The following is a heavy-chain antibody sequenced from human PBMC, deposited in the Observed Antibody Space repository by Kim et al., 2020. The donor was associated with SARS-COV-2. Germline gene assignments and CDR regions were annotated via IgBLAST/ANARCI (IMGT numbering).Heavy chain of an antibody. V-gene: IGHV3-30*03. J-gene: IGHJ6*02. CDR3: ATCFRGVTPYYGLDV. D-gene: IGHD3-10*01. CDR1: GFTFSSYD. CDR2: IPYDGSNK. Sequence: GGSLRLSCAASGFTFSSYDMHWVRQAPGKGLEWVAVIPYDGSNKYYADSVKGRFTISRDNSKNTLYLQMNSLRAEDTAVYYCATCFRGVTPYYGLDVWGQGTTVTVSS.